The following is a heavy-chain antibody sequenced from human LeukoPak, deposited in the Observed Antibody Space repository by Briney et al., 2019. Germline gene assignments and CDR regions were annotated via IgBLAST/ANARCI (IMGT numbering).Heavy chain of an antibody. D-gene: IGHD1-1*01. CDR3: VRTTAATGTAPLDY. CDR2: INPNSGGT. V-gene: IGHV1-2*02. Sequence: ASVKVSCKASGYTFTIYYIHWVRQAPGQGLEWMGWINPNSGGTNYAQTFEGRVTMTRDTSISTAYMELTGLRSDDTAMYSCVRTTAATGTAPLDYWGQGTLVTVSS. J-gene: IGHJ4*02. CDR1: GYTFTIYY.